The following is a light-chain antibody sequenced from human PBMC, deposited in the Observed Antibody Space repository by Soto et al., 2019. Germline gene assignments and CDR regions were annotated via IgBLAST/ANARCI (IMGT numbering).Light chain of an antibody. CDR2: EAT. CDR3: CSYARPNTLV. J-gene: IGLJ2*01. CDR1: TSDVDTYSL. Sequence: QSALTQPASVSGSPGQSITISCTGTTSDVDTYSLVSWYQRHPGKAPKLIIYEATKRPSGVSNRFSGSKSGDTASLTISGLQAEDEADYYCCSYARPNTLVFGGGTKLTVL. V-gene: IGLV2-23*01.